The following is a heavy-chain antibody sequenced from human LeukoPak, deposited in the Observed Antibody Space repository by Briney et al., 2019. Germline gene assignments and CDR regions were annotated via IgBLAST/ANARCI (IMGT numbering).Heavy chain of an antibody. J-gene: IGHJ3*02. Sequence: PGGSLRLSCAASGFTFNNYAMSWVRQAPGKGLEWVSDISASGDRTDYADSVKGRFTISRDNSKNTVYLQMNSLRAEDAAVYYCARVSRFSSWYTNAFDIWGQGTMVTVSS. CDR3: ARVSRFSSWYTNAFDI. V-gene: IGHV3-23*01. D-gene: IGHD6-13*01. CDR2: ISASGDRT. CDR1: GFTFNNYA.